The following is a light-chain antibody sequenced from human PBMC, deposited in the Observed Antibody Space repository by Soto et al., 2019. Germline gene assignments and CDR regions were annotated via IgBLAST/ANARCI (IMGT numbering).Light chain of an antibody. J-gene: IGLJ3*02. Sequence: QSVLTQPPSASGTPGQRVTISCSGSRYNIGSNTVNWYQQVPGTAPRLLIHRDHQRPSGVPDRFSGSKSGTSASLAISGLQSEDEADYYCASWDVSLTAWVFGGGTKLTVL. CDR2: RDH. CDR1: RYNIGSNT. V-gene: IGLV1-44*01. CDR3: ASWDVSLTAWV.